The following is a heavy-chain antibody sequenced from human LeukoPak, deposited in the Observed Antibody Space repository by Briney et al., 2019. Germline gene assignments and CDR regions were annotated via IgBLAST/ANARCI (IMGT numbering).Heavy chain of an antibody. V-gene: IGHV3-23*01. CDR1: GFTFSRLA. CDR3: ARDPALDYDFWSGYQNV. Sequence: GGSLRLSCAASGFTFSRLAMTWVRQAPGKGLEWVSGITGSGGSTYHADSVKGRFTISRDNARNSLYLQMNSLRAEDTAVYYCARDPALDYDFWSGYQNVWGQGTLVTVSS. CDR2: ITGSGGST. D-gene: IGHD3-3*01. J-gene: IGHJ4*02.